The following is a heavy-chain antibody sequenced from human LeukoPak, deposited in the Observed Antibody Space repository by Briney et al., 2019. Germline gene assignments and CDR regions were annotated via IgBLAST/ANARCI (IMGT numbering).Heavy chain of an antibody. J-gene: IGHJ4*02. CDR2: IWYDGSNK. V-gene: IGHV3-33*06. D-gene: IGHD3-22*01. CDR1: GFTFSSYG. Sequence: GGSLRLSCAASGFTFSSYGMHWVRQAPGKGLEWVAVIWYDGSNKYYADSVMGRFTISRDNSKNTLYLQMNSLRAEDTAVYYCAKDPHDSSSYYFDYWGQGTLVTVSS. CDR3: AKDPHDSSSYYFDY.